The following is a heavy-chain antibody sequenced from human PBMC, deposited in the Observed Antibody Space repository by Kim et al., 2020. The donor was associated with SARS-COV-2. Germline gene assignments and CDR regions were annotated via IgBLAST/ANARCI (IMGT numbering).Heavy chain of an antibody. CDR3: ARDAMVRGVNDAFDI. D-gene: IGHD3-10*01. Sequence: SETLSLTCTVSGGSVSSGSYYWSWIRQPPGKGLEWIGYIYYSGSTNYNPSLKSRVTISVDTSKNQFSLKLSSVTAADTAVYYCARDAMVRGVNDAFDIWGQGTMVTVSS. CDR2: IYYSGST. J-gene: IGHJ3*02. CDR1: GGSVSSGSYY. V-gene: IGHV4-61*01.